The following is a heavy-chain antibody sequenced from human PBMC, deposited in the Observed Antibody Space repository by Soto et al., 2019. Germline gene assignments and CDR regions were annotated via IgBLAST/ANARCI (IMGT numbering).Heavy chain of an antibody. D-gene: IGHD1-26*01. J-gene: IGHJ3*02. V-gene: IGHV3-74*01. CDR1: GFTFSRFW. Sequence: PGGSLRLSCAASGFTFSRFWMHWVRQAPGKGLVWVAHIHSDGSSTSYADFVKGRFTISGDNAKNTVYLQMNSLRAEDTAMYYCIRDFGEVGSTAAFDIWGHGTMVTVSS. CDR3: IRDFGEVGSTAAFDI. CDR2: IHSDGSST.